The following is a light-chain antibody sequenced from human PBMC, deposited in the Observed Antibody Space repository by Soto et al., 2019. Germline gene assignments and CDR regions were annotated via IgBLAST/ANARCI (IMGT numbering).Light chain of an antibody. Sequence: EVVLTQSPGTLSLSPGERDTLSCRASQTVDSTYLAWYQQKPGQAPRLLIYRASSRAAGVPDRCSGSGSGTDFTLTISKLDPEDFAVYYCQQYDTSPPLYTFGQGTKLEIK. CDR2: RAS. CDR1: QTVDSTY. CDR3: QQYDTSPPLYT. V-gene: IGKV3-20*01. J-gene: IGKJ2*01.